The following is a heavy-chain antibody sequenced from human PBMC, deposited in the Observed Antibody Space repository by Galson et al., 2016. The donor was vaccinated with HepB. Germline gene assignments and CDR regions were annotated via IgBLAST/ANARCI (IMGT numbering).Heavy chain of an antibody. V-gene: IGHV3-23*01. J-gene: IGHJ4*02. Sequence: SLRLSCAVSGFTFSNYGMSWVRQAPGKGLEWVSTISGSGTISSYADSVKGRFTISRDNSKNTSYLQINSLRAEDTAVYYCAKDIATRHFDYWGQGTLVTVSS. CDR3: AKDIATRHFDY. CDR2: ISGSGTIS. CDR1: GFTFSNYG. D-gene: IGHD6-6*01.